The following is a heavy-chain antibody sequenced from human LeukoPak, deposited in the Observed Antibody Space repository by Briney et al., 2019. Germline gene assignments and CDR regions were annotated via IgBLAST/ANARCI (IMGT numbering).Heavy chain of an antibody. J-gene: IGHJ6*02. Sequence: ASVKVSRTASGYTFTSYGISWVPQAPGQGLGWMGWISAYNGNTNYAQKLQGRVTMTTDTPTSTAYMELRSLRSDDTAVYYCARDTQLSSGYGDRDYYYYGMDVWGQGTTVTVSS. D-gene: IGHD3-22*01. V-gene: IGHV1-18*01. CDR2: ISAYNGNT. CDR1: GYTFTSYG. CDR3: ARDTQLSSGYGDRDYYYYGMDV.